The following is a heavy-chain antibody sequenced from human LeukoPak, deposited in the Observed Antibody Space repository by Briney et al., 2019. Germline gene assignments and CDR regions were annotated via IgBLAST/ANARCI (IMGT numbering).Heavy chain of an antibody. D-gene: IGHD3-3*01. CDR2: IYPGDSDT. CDR3: ARLSSYDFWSGYFTGDDWFDP. J-gene: IGHJ5*02. Sequence: GESLKISCKGSGYSFTSYRIGWVRQMPGKGLEWMGTIYPGDSDTRYSPSFQGQVTISADKSISTAYLQWSSLKASDTAMYYCARLSSYDFWSGYFTGDDWFDPWGQGTLVTVSS. V-gene: IGHV5-51*01. CDR1: GYSFTSYR.